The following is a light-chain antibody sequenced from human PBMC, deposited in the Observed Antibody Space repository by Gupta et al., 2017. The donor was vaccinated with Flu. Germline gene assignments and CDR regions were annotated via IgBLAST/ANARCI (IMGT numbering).Light chain of an antibody. CDR3: MQGAHWPWA. Sequence: ISCRSSQSLVYSDGNTVLHLFQQRPGQSPRRLIYLVSHRDSGVPDRFSGSGSGTDFTLKISRVEAEDVGVYFCMQGAHWPWAFGQGTKVEIK. CDR1: QSLVYSDGNTV. V-gene: IGKV2-30*01. J-gene: IGKJ1*01. CDR2: LVS.